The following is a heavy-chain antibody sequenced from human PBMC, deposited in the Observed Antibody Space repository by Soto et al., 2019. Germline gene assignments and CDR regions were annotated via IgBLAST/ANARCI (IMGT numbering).Heavy chain of an antibody. V-gene: IGHV1-18*01. D-gene: IGHD3-3*01. CDR1: GYTFSRYG. J-gene: IGHJ4*02. CDR3: ARDARVVWRLMLAPGTYVDF. CDR2: ISGYNGKT. Sequence: QVQLVQSGAEVKKPGASVKVSCKTSGYTFSRYGIGWVRQAPGQGPEWMGWISGYNGKTLYAQKFRGRVTVTTDTSNSTVYMGLRSLGSDDTALYYCARDARVVWRLMLAPGTYVDFWGQGTLVTVSS.